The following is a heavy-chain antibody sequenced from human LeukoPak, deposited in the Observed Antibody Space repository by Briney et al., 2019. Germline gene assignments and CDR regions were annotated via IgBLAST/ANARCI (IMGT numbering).Heavy chain of an antibody. J-gene: IGHJ4*02. CDR3: ARGAGWYNY. CDR2: IYYSGST. V-gene: IGHV4-59*01. Sequence: SESLSLTCTVSGDSINSDYWSWLRQPPGKGLEWIGYIYYSGSTNYNPSLKSRVTISVDASKKEFSLKLSSVTAADTAVYYCARGAGWYNYWGQGILVTVSS. D-gene: IGHD6-19*01. CDR1: GDSINSDY.